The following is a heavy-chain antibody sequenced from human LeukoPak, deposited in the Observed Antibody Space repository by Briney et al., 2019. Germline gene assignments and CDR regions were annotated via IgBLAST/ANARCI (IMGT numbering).Heavy chain of an antibody. D-gene: IGHD5-18*01. CDR1: GFTFSSYS. V-gene: IGHV3-21*04. Sequence: GGSLRLSCAASGFTFSSYSMNWVRQAPGKGLEWVSSISSSSSYIYYADSVKGRFTISRDNSKNTLYLQMNSLRAEDTAVYYCASQEYSYGSYYFDYWGQGTLVTVSS. CDR2: ISSSSSYI. CDR3: ASQEYSYGSYYFDY. J-gene: IGHJ4*02.